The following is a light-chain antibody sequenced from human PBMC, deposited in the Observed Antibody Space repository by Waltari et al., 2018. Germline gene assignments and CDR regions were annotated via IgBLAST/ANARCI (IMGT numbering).Light chain of an antibody. CDR1: QSISKY. Sequence: SCSASQSISKYLPGYQQKPGQAPRLLIYHASSRAAGIPDRFSGSGSGTDFSLTISRLEPEDFAVYYCQHYESLPVTFGQGTKVEIK. V-gene: IGKV3-20*01. CDR2: HAS. CDR3: QHYESLPVT. J-gene: IGKJ1*01.